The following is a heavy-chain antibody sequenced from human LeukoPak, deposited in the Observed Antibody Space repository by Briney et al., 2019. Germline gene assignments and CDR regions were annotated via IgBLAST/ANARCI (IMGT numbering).Heavy chain of an antibody. CDR2: SSHSGST. Sequence: PSETLSLTCAVYGGSFSDNYWSWIRQPPGKGLEWIGESSHSGSTNYNPSLKSRVTISVDTSKNQFSLKLRSVSAADTAVYYCTRRFKYGSGKYGVDVWGQGTTVTVSS. D-gene: IGHD3-10*01. V-gene: IGHV4-34*01. CDR1: GGSFSDNY. CDR3: TRRFKYGSGKYGVDV. J-gene: IGHJ6*02.